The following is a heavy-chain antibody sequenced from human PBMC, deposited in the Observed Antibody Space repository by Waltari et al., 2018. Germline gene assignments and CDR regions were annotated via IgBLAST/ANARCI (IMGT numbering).Heavy chain of an antibody. CDR3: VRGYCSSTSCYFPTNYYGMDV. V-gene: IGHV3-23*01. CDR1: GFTFSSYA. CDR2: ISCSGGST. Sequence: EVQLLESGGGLVQPGGSLRLSCAASGFTFSSYAMSWVRQAPGKGLEWVSAISCSGGSTYYADSVKGRFTISRDNSKNTLYLQMNSLRAEDTAVYYCVRGYCSSTSCYFPTNYYGMDVWGQGTTVTVSS. D-gene: IGHD2-2*01. J-gene: IGHJ6*02.